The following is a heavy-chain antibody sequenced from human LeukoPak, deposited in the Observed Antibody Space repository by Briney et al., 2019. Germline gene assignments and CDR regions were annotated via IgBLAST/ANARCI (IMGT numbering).Heavy chain of an antibody. CDR2: IYYSGST. V-gene: IGHV4-59*01. CDR1: GGSISSYY. D-gene: IGHD6-25*01. J-gene: IGHJ5*02. CDR3: ARAAWFDP. Sequence: SETLSLTCTVSGGSISSYYWSWIRQPPGKGLEWIGYIYYSGSTNYNPSLKSRVTISVDTSKNQFSLKLSSVTAADTAVYYCARAAWFDPWGQGTLVTVSS.